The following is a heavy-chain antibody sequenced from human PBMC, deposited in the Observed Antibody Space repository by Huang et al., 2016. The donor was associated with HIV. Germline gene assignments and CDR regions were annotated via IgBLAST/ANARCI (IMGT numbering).Heavy chain of an antibody. J-gene: IGHJ4*02. CDR1: NGSLSGYY. CDR2: INQSRST. Sequence: QVQLHQWGAGLLKPSETLSLTCAVYNGSLSGYYWTWIRQSPGKGLDWVGDINQSRSTKYNPSLKSRAIISLDTSKNQFSLKVWSVTAADTAVYYCARGGSYFDFWGQGTLVTV. V-gene: IGHV4-34*01. CDR3: ARGGSYFDF. D-gene: IGHD1-1*01.